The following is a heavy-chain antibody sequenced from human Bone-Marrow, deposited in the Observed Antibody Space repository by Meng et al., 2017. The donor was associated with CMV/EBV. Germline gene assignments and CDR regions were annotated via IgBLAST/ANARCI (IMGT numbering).Heavy chain of an antibody. J-gene: IGHJ4*02. CDR3: ARDLSPRLSGTIFCFDY. CDR1: GYTFTDYF. Sequence: ASVKVSCKASGYTFTDYFIHWVRQAPGQGLEWMGWINPNSGGTNFAQKFQGRVTMTSDTSVSPAYMELSRLRSDDTAVYYCARDLSPRLSGTIFCFDYWGQGTQVTVSS. D-gene: IGHD1-7*01. CDR2: INPNSGGT. V-gene: IGHV1-2*02.